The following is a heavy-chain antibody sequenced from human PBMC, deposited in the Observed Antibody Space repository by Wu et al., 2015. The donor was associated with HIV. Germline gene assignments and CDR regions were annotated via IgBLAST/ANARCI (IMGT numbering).Heavy chain of an antibody. CDR3: ARGLGIVLPLDS. CDR1: GYIFTNNY. J-gene: IGHJ4*02. CDR2: INPNNGET. Sequence: QVQLVQSGSEVKKPGASVKVSCKVSGYIFTNNYIHWVRQAPGQGLEWLGWINPNNGETKYAQNIQDRIIMTRDTSISTAYMELRRLTSDDTAVYYCARGLGIVLPLDSWGQGTLVTVSS. V-gene: IGHV1-2*02. D-gene: IGHD3-22*01.